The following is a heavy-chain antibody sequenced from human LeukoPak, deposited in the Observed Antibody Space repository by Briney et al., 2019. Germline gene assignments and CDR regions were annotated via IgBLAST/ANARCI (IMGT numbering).Heavy chain of an antibody. CDR1: GFTFSSYA. CDR3: AKGSEGGQVGATLDY. D-gene: IGHD1-26*01. Sequence: PGGSLRLSCAASGFTFSSYAMSWVRQAPGKGLEWGSAISGSGGSTYYADSVKGRFTISRDNSKNTLYLQMNSLRAEDTAVYYCAKGSEGGQVGATLDYWGQGTLVTVSS. CDR2: ISGSGGST. J-gene: IGHJ4*02. V-gene: IGHV3-23*01.